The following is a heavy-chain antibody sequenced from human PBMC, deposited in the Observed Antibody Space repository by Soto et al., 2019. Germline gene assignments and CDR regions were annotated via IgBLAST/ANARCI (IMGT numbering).Heavy chain of an antibody. CDR2: ISSSSSTI. J-gene: IGHJ4*02. Sequence: GGPLRLSCAASGFTFSSYGMHWVRQAPGKGLEWVSYISSSSSTIYYADSVKGRFTISRDNAKNSLYLQMNSLGDEDTAVYYCARGNYYDSSGPDYWGQGTLVTAPQ. CDR3: ARGNYYDSSGPDY. D-gene: IGHD3-22*01. V-gene: IGHV3-48*02. CDR1: GFTFSSYG.